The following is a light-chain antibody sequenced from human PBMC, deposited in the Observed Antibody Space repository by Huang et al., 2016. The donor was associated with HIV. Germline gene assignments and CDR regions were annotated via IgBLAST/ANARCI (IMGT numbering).Light chain of an antibody. J-gene: IGKJ3*01. CDR1: QSVNNN. V-gene: IGKV3-15*01. CDR2: GAS. Sequence: ETVMTQSPATLSVSPGERATLSCRASQSVNNNLAWYQQKPGQAPRLLISGASTRATGIPTRFSGSRSGTEFTLTISSLQSEDFAVYYCQQYSNWPFTFGPGTKVDIK. CDR3: QQYSNWPFT.